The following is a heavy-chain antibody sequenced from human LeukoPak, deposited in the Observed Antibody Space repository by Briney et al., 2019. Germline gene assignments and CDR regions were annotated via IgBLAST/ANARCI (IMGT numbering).Heavy chain of an antibody. CDR3: ARLTMVRGVITGGFDY. D-gene: IGHD3-10*01. CDR2: IYYSGST. CDR1: GGSISSSSYY. J-gene: IGHJ4*02. Sequence: SETLSLTCTVSGGSISSSSYYWGWIRQPPGKGLEWIGSIYYSGSTYYNPSLKRRVTISVDTSKNQFSLKLSSVTAADTAVYYCARLTMVRGVITGGFDYWGQGTLVTVSS. V-gene: IGHV4-39*01.